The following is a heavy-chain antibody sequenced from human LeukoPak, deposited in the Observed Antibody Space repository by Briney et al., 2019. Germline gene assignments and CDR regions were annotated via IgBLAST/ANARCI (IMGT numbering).Heavy chain of an antibody. J-gene: IGHJ5*02. CDR3: VAKALDTDRVNWFDP. CDR2: IHYSGST. V-gene: IGHV4-34*01. CDR1: GGSFSGYY. D-gene: IGHD5-18*01. Sequence: SETLSLTCAVYGGSFSGYYWSWIRQPPGKGLEWIGSIHYSGSTYYNPSLKSRVSISVDTSKNQFSLKVISVTAADTAVYYCVAKALDTDRVNWFDPWGQGTLVTVSS.